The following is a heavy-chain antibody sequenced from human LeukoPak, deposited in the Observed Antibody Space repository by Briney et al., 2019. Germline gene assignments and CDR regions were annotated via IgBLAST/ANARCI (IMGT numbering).Heavy chain of an antibody. CDR1: GFTFSSYA. CDR3: AKAADDYGDYGEDL. V-gene: IGHV3-23*01. CDR2: ISGSGGST. D-gene: IGHD4-17*01. J-gene: IGHJ5*02. Sequence: PGGSLRLSCAASGFTFSSYAMSWVRPAPGKGREWVSAISGSGGSTYYADSVKGRFTISRDNSKNTLYLQMNSLRAEDTAVYYCAKAADDYGDYGEDLWGQGTLVTVSS.